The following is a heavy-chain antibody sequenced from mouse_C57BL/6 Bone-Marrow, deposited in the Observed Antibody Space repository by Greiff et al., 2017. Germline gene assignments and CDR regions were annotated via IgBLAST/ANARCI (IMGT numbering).Heavy chain of an antibody. CDR2: ISDGGSYT. CDR3: ARDGYFDY. Sequence: EVQLQESGGGLVKPGASLKLSCAASGFTFSSYAMSWVRQTPEKRLEWVATISDGGSYTYYPDNVKGRFTISRDKTTNNLYLQLSHLKSEDTAMYYCARDGYFDYWGQGTALTVSS. CDR1: GFTFSSYA. V-gene: IGHV5-4*01. J-gene: IGHJ2*01.